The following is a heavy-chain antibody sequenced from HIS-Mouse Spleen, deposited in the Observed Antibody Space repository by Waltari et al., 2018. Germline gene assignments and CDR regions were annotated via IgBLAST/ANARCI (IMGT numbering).Heavy chain of an antibody. CDR1: EFPVSSYA. D-gene: IGHD6-6*01. Sequence: QVQLVESGGGGVQPGRSLGLSCAPSEFPVSSYAMHWVRQAQGKGLGWVAVISYDGSNKYYADSVKGRFTISRDNSKNTLYLQMNSLRAEDTAVYYCASHHIAALDYWGQGTLVTVSS. CDR2: ISYDGSNK. J-gene: IGHJ4*02. CDR3: ASHHIAALDY. V-gene: IGHV3-30-3*01.